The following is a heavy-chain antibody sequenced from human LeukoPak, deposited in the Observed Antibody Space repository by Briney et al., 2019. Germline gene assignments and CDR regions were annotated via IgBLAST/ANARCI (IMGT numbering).Heavy chain of an antibody. CDR2: FDPEDGET. Sequence: ASVKVSCKVSGYTLTELSMHWVRQAPGKGLEWMGGFDPEDGETIYAQKFQGRVTMTEDTSTDTAYMELSSLRSEDTAVYYCATVGGVLLGPQQTYYFDYWGREPWSPSPQ. V-gene: IGHV1-24*01. J-gene: IGHJ4*02. CDR3: ATVGGVLLGPQQTYYFDY. CDR1: GYTLTELS. D-gene: IGHD2-8*02.